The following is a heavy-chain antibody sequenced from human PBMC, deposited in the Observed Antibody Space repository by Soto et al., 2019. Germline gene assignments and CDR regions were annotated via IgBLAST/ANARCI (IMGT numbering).Heavy chain of an antibody. Sequence: GGSLRLSCAASGFTVSSYLMHWVRQAPGKGLVWVSRINSDGSSTSFADSVKGRFTISRDNAKNTLYLQMNRLRAEDKTVYYCARVNYGDYGGVYDYWGQGTLVTVPS. CDR1: GFTVSSYL. V-gene: IGHV3-74*01. CDR3: ARVNYGDYGGVYDY. J-gene: IGHJ4*02. CDR2: INSDGSST. D-gene: IGHD4-17*01.